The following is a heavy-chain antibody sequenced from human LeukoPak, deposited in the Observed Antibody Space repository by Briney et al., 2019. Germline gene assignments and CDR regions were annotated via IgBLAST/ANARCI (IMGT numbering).Heavy chain of an antibody. D-gene: IGHD3-10*02. CDR2: IKQDGSEK. CDR3: AREVYVRGGFPTYYYYYMDV. Sequence: GGSLRLSWAASGFTFSSNWMSWVRQAPGKGLEWVANIKQDGSEKYCVDSLKGRFTISRDNAKNSLYLQMNSLRAEDTAVYYCAREVYVRGGFPTYYYYYMDVWGKGTTVTVSS. V-gene: IGHV3-7*01. J-gene: IGHJ6*03. CDR1: GFTFSSNW.